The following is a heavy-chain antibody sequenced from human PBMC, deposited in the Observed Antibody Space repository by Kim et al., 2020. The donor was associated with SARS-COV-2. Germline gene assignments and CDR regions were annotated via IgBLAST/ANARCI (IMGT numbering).Heavy chain of an antibody. J-gene: IGHJ6*02. V-gene: IGHV3-30*02. CDR2: GSNK. Sequence: GSNKYYADSVKARFTISRDNSKNTLYLQMNSLRAEDTAVYYCAKINVMDVWGPGTTVIVSS. CDR3: AKINVMDV.